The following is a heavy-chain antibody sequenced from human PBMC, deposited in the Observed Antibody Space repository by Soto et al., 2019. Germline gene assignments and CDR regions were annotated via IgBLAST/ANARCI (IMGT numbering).Heavy chain of an antibody. D-gene: IGHD5-12*01. CDR3: ARGGGRVATPWFDP. V-gene: IGHV3-13*04. CDR2: IGTAGDT. J-gene: IGHJ5*02. CDR1: GFTFSSYD. Sequence: EVQLVESGGGLVQPGGSLRLSCAASGFTFSSYDMHWVRQATRKGLEWASAIGTAGDTYYPGSVKGRFTISRENAKNSLYLQMNSLRAGDTAVYYCARGGGRVATPWFDPWGQGTLVTVSS.